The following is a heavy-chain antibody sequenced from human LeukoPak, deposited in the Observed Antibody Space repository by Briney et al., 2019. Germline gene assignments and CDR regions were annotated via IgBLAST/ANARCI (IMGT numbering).Heavy chain of an antibody. Sequence: ASVKVSCKASGYTFTTYDITWVRQAPGQGLEWMGWISVYNGNTNYAQNLQDRVTMTTDTSTSTAYMELRSLRSDDTAVYYCARGSSNSPFDYWGQGTLVTVSS. V-gene: IGHV1-18*01. CDR1: GYTFTTYD. CDR3: ARGSSNSPFDY. CDR2: ISVYNGNT. D-gene: IGHD6-13*01. J-gene: IGHJ4*02.